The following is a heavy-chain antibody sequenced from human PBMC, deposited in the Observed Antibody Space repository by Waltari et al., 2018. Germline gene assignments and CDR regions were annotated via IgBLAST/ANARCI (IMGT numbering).Heavy chain of an antibody. Sequence: EEQLVESGGGLIQPGESVRVSCAVSGFTFSRYWMTWVRQGPGKGLVWVARINRDGSDTSYADSVKRRFTISRDNAKNTVYLQMKSLRVEDTAVYYCAKDWGRGVTPRGFDYWGQGTLVTVSS. CDR1: GFTFSRYW. V-gene: IGHV3-74*01. CDR3: AKDWGRGVTPRGFDY. D-gene: IGHD3-10*01. CDR2: INRDGSDT. J-gene: IGHJ4*02.